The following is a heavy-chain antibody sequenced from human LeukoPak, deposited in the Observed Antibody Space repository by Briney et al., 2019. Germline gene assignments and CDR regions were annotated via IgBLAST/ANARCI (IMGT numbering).Heavy chain of an antibody. CDR2: IWYDGSNK. V-gene: IGHV3-33*01. J-gene: IGHJ6*02. Sequence: TGGSLRLSCAASGFTFSSYGMHWVRQAPGKGLGWVAVIWYDGSNKYYADSVKGRFTISRDNSKNTLYLQMNSLRAEDTAVYYCARSHDYSNYRHYYYGMDVWGQGTTVTVSS. CDR1: GFTFSSYG. D-gene: IGHD4-11*01. CDR3: ARSHDYSNYRHYYYGMDV.